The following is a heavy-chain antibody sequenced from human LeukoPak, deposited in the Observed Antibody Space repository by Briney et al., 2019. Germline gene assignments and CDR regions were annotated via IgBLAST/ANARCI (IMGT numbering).Heavy chain of an antibody. D-gene: IGHD3-16*02. CDR1: GFTFSSYW. CDR2: IKQDGSEK. Sequence: PGGSLRLSCAASGFTFSSYWMSWVRQAPGKGLEWVANIKQDGSEKYYVDSVKGRFTISRDNAKNSLYLQMNSLRAEDTAVYYCARGFRVRELSTYYFDYWGQGTLVTVSS. CDR3: ARGFRVRELSTYYFDY. J-gene: IGHJ4*02. V-gene: IGHV3-7*01.